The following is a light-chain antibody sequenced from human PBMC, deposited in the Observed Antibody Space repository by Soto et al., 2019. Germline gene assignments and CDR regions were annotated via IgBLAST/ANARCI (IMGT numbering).Light chain of an antibody. CDR2: DAS. CDR1: QSISTW. J-gene: IGKJ1*01. CDR3: QKYNAYSRT. Sequence: DSQVTQSPSTLSASVGDRVTITCRASQSISTWLAWYQQKPGKAPRLLIYDASTLESGVTSRFSGSGSGTEFTLTISSLQPDDFASYYCQKYNAYSRTFGQGTKV. V-gene: IGKV1-5*01.